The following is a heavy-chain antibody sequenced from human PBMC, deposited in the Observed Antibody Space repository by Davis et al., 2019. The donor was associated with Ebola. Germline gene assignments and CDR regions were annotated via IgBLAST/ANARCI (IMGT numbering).Heavy chain of an antibody. J-gene: IGHJ4*02. CDR3: TITVYYFDY. CDR1: GFTFSGSA. V-gene: IGHV3-73*01. Sequence: GESLKISCAASGFTFSGSAMHWVRQASGKGLEWVGRIRSKANSYATAYAASVKGRFTISRDDSKNTAYLQMNSLKTEDTAVYCCTITVYYFDYWGQGTLVTVSS. CDR2: IRSKANSYAT.